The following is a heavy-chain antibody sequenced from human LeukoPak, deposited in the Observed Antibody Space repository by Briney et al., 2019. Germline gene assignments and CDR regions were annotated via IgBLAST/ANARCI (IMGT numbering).Heavy chain of an antibody. J-gene: IGHJ4*02. V-gene: IGHV3-21*01. CDR2: ISTSTSLK. Sequence: GGSLRLSCDASGFTFTGSSMIWVRQAPGKGLEWVFSISTSTSLKYYADSVKGRFIISRDNAKNSLYLEMNSLRAEDTAVYYCARDRGSGLDYWGQGTLVTVSS. CDR1: GFTFTGSS. CDR3: ARDRGSGLDY. D-gene: IGHD3-10*01.